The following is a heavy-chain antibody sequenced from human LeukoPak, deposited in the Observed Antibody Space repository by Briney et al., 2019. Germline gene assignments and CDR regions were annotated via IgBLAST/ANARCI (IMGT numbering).Heavy chain of an antibody. Sequence: PGGSLRLSCAASGFTFSSYDMHWVRQAPGKGLEWVSAIGTAGDTYYPGSVKGRFTISRENAKNSLYLQMDSLRAGDTAVYYCARATGTWYFDYWGQGTLVTVSS. CDR3: ARATGTWYFDY. V-gene: IGHV3-13*01. CDR2: IGTAGDT. D-gene: IGHD1-1*01. J-gene: IGHJ4*02. CDR1: GFTFSSYD.